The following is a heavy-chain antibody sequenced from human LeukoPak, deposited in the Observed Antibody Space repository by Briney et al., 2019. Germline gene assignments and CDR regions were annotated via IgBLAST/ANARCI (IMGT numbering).Heavy chain of an antibody. CDR1: GGSISSGGYY. CDR2: INHSGST. CDR3: ARRSQLLWFGESPGYAFDI. V-gene: IGHV4-39*07. J-gene: IGHJ3*02. Sequence: PSETLSLTCTVSGGSISSGGYYWSWIRQPPGKGLEWIGEINHSGSTNYNPSLKSRVTISVDTSKNQFSLKLSSVTAADTAVYYCARRSQLLWFGESPGYAFDIWGQGTMVTVSS. D-gene: IGHD3-10*01.